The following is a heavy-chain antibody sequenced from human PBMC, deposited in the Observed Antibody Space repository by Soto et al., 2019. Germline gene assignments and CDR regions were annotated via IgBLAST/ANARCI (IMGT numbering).Heavy chain of an antibody. CDR1: GGSISSYY. CDR3: ARVRAYYYDSSGYGTEYFDY. D-gene: IGHD3-22*01. V-gene: IGHV4-59*01. CDR2: IYYSGST. Sequence: SETLSLTCTVSGGSISSYYWSWIRQPPGKGLEWIGYIYYSGSTNYNPSLKSRVTISVDTSKKQFSLKLSSVTAADTAVYYCARVRAYYYDSSGYGTEYFDYWGQGTMVTV. J-gene: IGHJ4*02.